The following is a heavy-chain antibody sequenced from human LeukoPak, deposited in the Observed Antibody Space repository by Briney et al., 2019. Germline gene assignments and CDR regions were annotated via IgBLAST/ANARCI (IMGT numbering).Heavy chain of an antibody. D-gene: IGHD1-26*01. CDR3: AKGISSGNIVGATGTPDY. Sequence: GGSLRLSCAAPRFTFSSYGMHWVRQAPGKGLEWVAVIWYDGSNKYYAGSVKGRFTISRDNSKNTLYLQMNSLRAEDTAVYYCAKGISSGNIVGATGTPDYRGQGTLVTVSS. CDR2: IWYDGSNK. V-gene: IGHV3-33*06. J-gene: IGHJ4*02. CDR1: RFTFSSYG.